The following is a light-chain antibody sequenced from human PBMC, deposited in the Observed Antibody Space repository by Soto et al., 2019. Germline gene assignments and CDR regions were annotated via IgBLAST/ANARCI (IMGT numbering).Light chain of an antibody. V-gene: IGKV1-5*01. CDR1: QSISGW. J-gene: IGKJ1*01. CDR3: QQYNSYSRT. Sequence: DIQMTQSPSTLSASVGDRGTITCRASQSISGWLAWYQQKPGKAPKLLIYDASNLESGVPSRFSGSGSGTEFTLTISSLQPDDFATYYCQQYNSYSRTFGQGTKVDI. CDR2: DAS.